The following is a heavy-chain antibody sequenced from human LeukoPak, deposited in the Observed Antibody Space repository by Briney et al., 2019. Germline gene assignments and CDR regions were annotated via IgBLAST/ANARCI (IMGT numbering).Heavy chain of an antibody. Sequence: GGSLRLSCAASGFTFISYGMHWVRQAPGKGLEWVAFIRYDGSNEFYADSVKGRFTISRDNSKNTLYLQMNSLKPEDTAVYYCAKSGGVVGATTLSFAFDIWGQGTMVTVSS. J-gene: IGHJ3*02. CDR2: IRYDGSNE. CDR1: GFTFISYG. D-gene: IGHD1-26*01. V-gene: IGHV3-30*02. CDR3: AKSGGVVGATTLSFAFDI.